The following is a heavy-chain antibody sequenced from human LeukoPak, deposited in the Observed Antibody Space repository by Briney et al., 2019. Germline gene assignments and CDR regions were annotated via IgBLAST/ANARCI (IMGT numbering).Heavy chain of an antibody. V-gene: IGHV1-69*13. CDR2: IIPIFGTA. J-gene: IGHJ4*02. Sequence: SVKVSCKASGGTFSSYAISWVRQAPGQGLEWMGGIIPIFGTATYAQKFQGRVTITADESTSTAYMELSSLRSEDTAVYYCARGSLAYCGGDCYSSGDYWGQGTLVTVSS. D-gene: IGHD2-21*02. CDR1: GGTFSSYA. CDR3: ARGSLAYCGGDCYSSGDY.